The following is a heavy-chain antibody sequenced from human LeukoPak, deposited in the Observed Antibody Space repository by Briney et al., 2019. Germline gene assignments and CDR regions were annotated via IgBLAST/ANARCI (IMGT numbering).Heavy chain of an antibody. J-gene: IGHJ4*02. CDR2: ISYDGSNK. CDR1: GFTFSSYG. CDR3: AKGVEAVALEY. V-gene: IGHV3-30*18. Sequence: GGSLRLSCAASGFTFSSYGMHWVRQAPGKGLEWVAVISYDGSNKYYADSVKGRFTISRDNSKNTLYLQMNSLRAENTAVYYCAKGVEAVALEYWGQRTLVTVSS. D-gene: IGHD6-19*01.